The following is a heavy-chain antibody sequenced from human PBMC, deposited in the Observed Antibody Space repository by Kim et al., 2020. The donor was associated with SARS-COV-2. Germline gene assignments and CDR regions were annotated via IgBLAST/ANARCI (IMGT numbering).Heavy chain of an antibody. J-gene: IGHJ4*02. V-gene: IGHV3-11*06. Sequence: DYVKGRFTISRDNAKDSLYLQMNSMRAEDTAVYYCARDMGSSWYWGECDCWGQGTLVTVSS. CDR3: ARDMGSSWYWGECDC. D-gene: IGHD6-13*01.